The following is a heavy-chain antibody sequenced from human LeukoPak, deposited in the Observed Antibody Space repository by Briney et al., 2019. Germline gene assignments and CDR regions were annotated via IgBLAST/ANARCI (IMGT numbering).Heavy chain of an antibody. J-gene: IGHJ4*02. V-gene: IGHV3-33*01. CDR2: IWYDGSNK. CDR1: GFTFSSYG. D-gene: IGHD1-14*01. Sequence: PGRSLRLSCAASGFTFSSYGMHWVRQAPGKGLEWVAVIWYDGSNKYYADSVKGRFTITRDYSKNTLYLQMNSLRAEDTAVYYCARGRTDRAFDYWGQGTLVTVSS. CDR3: ARGRTDRAFDY.